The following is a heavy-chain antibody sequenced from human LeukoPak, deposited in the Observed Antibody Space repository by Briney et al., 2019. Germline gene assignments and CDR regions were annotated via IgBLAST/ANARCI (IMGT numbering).Heavy chain of an antibody. CDR1: GGTFSSYA. CDR3: ARGWLAETTVVTPYNY. J-gene: IGHJ4*02. D-gene: IGHD4-23*01. CDR2: IIPIFGTA. V-gene: IGHV1-69*13. Sequence: SVNVSCKASGGTFSSYAISWVRQAPGQGLEWMGGIIPIFGTANYAQKFQDRVTITAVESMSTVYMELSSLRSEDTAVYYCARGWLAETTVVTPYNYWGQGTLVTVSS.